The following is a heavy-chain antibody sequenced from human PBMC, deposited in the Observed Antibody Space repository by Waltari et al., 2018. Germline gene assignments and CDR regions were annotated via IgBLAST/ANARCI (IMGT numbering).Heavy chain of an antibody. CDR3: ARGFYSSSFRYDY. D-gene: IGHD6-13*01. CDR2: IYYSGST. V-gene: IGHV4-59*01. Sequence: QVQLQESGPGLVKPSETLSLTCTVSGGSISSYYWSWIRQPPGKGLDWIGYIYYSGSTNYNPSLKSRVTISVDKSKNQFSLRLSSVTAADTAVYYCARGFYSSSFRYDYWGQGTLVTVSS. J-gene: IGHJ4*02. CDR1: GGSISSYY.